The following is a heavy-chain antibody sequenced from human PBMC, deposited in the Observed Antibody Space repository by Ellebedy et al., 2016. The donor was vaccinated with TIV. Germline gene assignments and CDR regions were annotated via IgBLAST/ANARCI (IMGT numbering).Heavy chain of an antibody. CDR2: ISSSSNYI. V-gene: IGHV3-21*01. CDR1: GFTFSGYS. CDR3: ARVGEVTRAYYYYAMDV. D-gene: IGHD4-17*01. Sequence: GGSLRLSXAASGFTFSGYSMNWFPQAPGKGLEWVSSISSSSNYIYFADSVKGRFTISRDNAKNSLYLQMNSLRAEDTAVYYCARVGEVTRAYYYYAMDVWGQGTTVTVSS. J-gene: IGHJ6*02.